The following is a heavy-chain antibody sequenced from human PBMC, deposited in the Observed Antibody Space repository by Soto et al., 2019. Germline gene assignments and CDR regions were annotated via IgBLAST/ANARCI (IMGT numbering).Heavy chain of an antibody. CDR3: ARLFGYYDILTGYYTPNWFDP. D-gene: IGHD3-9*01. Sequence: SETLSLTCSVSGGSISSSSYYWGWIRQPPGKGLEWIGSIYYSGSTYYNPSLKSRVTISVDTSKNQFSLKLSSVTAADTAVYYCARLFGYYDILTGYYTPNWFDPWGQGTLVTVSS. CDR2: IYYSGST. CDR1: GGSISSSSYY. V-gene: IGHV4-39*01. J-gene: IGHJ5*02.